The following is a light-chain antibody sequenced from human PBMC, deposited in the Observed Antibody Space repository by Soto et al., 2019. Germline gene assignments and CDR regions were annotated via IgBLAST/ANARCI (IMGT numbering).Light chain of an antibody. V-gene: IGKV1-5*03. J-gene: IGKJ3*01. CDR2: KAS. Sequence: DIPMTQSPSTLSASVGDRVTITCRASQTITTWLAWYQQKPGKAPRLLIYKASSLESGVPSRFSGSGSGTEFTLTISSLQPDDFATYYCQQYNRYSFTFGPGTKVDIK. CDR1: QTITTW. CDR3: QQYNRYSFT.